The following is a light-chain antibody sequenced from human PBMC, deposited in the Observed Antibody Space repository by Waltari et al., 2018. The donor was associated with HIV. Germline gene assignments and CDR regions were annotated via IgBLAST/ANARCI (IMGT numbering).Light chain of an antibody. CDR3: QLFQCCNNWV. Sequence: SYVLTQPPSVSVAPGQPARITCEGTKIGSESVHWYQQRPGQAPVVVIYHDRDRPSGIPERFSGSNSGNTATLTITRVEAGDEADYYCQLFQCCNNWVFGGGTKLTVL. V-gene: IGLV3-21*01. CDR1: KIGSES. CDR2: HDR. J-gene: IGLJ3*02.